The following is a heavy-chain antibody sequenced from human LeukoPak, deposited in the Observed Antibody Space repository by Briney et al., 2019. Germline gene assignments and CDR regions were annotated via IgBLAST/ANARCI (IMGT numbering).Heavy chain of an antibody. V-gene: IGHV3-21*01. Sequence: GGSLRLSCAASGFTFSSYSMNWVRQAPGKGLEWVSSISSSSSYIFYADSVKGRVTISRDNAKNSLYLQMNNLSAEDTAVYYCARWFYYGLGSFDYLRRRTLVTVCS. CDR3: ARWFYYGLGSFDY. D-gene: IGHD3-10*01. CDR1: GFTFSSYS. J-gene: IGHJ4*02. CDR2: ISSSSSYI.